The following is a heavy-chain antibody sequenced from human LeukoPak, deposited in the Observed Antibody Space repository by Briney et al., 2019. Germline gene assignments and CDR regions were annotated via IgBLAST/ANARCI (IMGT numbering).Heavy chain of an antibody. CDR1: GYTFTSYY. CDR2: INPSGGST. J-gene: IGHJ4*02. Sequence: ASVKVSCKASGYTFTSYYMHWVRRAPGQGLEWMGIINPSGGSTSYAQKFQGRVTMNRDTSTSTVYMELSSLRSEDTAVYYCARDGPRIAALGEDFDYWGQGTLVTVSS. V-gene: IGHV1-46*01. D-gene: IGHD6-6*01. CDR3: ARDGPRIAALGEDFDY.